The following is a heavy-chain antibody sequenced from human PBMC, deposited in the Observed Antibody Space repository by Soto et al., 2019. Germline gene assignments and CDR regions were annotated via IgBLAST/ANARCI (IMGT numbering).Heavy chain of an antibody. J-gene: IGHJ4*02. CDR3: ARVRVYGDYGGFDS. CDR1: GGSITGGDYY. Sequence: QVQLQESGPGLVEPSQTLSLTCTVSGGSITGGDYYCSWVRQPPGKGLEWIGYIHQSGKAYLAPSLKSRVTISVESSKNQFSLNLSSVTAADTAVYHCARVRVYGDYGGFDSWGQGTLVTVSS. CDR2: IHQSGKA. V-gene: IGHV4-30-4*01. D-gene: IGHD4-17*01.